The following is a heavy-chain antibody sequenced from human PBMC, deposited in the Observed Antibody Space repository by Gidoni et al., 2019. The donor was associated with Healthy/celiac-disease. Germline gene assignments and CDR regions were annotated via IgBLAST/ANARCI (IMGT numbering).Heavy chain of an antibody. CDR2: IRSKAYGGKT. CDR3: TRAGSSPAGGY. Sequence: EVQLVESGGGLVKPGRSLRLSCTASGFTFGDYAMSWFRQAPGKGLEWVGCIRSKAYGGKTEYAASVKGRFTISRDDSKSIAYLQMNSLKTEDTAVYYCTRAGSSPAGGYWGQGTLVTVSS. CDR1: GFTFGDYA. J-gene: IGHJ4*02. D-gene: IGHD6-6*01. V-gene: IGHV3-49*05.